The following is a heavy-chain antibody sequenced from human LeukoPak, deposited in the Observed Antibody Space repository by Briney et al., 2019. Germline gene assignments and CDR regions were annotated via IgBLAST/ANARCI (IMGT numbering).Heavy chain of an antibody. V-gene: IGHV4-38-2*02. J-gene: IGHJ5*02. CDR2: IYHSGST. Sequence: SETLSLTCTVSGYSISSGYYWGWIRQPPGKGLEWIGNIYHSGSTYYNPSLKSRVTISVDTSKNQFSLKLTSVTAADTAVYYCARDEGSSVWFDPWGQGTLVTVSS. D-gene: IGHD3-10*01. CDR1: GYSISSGYY. CDR3: ARDEGSSVWFDP.